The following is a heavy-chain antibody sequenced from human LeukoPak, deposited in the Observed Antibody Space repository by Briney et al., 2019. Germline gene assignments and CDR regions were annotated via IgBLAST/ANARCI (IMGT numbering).Heavy chain of an antibody. CDR3: ARSRIAAADTDY. J-gene: IGHJ4*02. V-gene: IGHV3-21*01. CDR1: GFTFSSYS. D-gene: IGHD6-13*01. Sequence: GGSLRLSCAASGFTFSSYSMNWVRQAPGKGLEWVSSINSSSSYIYYADSVKGRFTISRDNAKNSLYLQMNSLRAEDTAVCYCARSRIAAADTDYWGQGTLVTVSS. CDR2: INSSSSYI.